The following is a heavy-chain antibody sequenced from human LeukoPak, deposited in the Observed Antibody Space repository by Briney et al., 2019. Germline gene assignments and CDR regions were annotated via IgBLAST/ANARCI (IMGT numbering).Heavy chain of an antibody. CDR3: ARDRGVAGDY. CDR1: GYTFTSYD. J-gene: IGHJ4*02. Sequence: ASVKVSCKASGYTFTSYDINWVRQATGQGLEWMGWMNPSSGNTGYAQKSQGRLTMTRNTSISTAYMEVSSLRCGDTAVYYCARDRGVAGDYWGQGTLVTVSS. V-gene: IGHV1-8*01. D-gene: IGHD6-19*01. CDR2: MNPSSGNT.